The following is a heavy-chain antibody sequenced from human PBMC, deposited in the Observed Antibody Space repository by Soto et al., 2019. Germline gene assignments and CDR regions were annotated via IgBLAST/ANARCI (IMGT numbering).Heavy chain of an antibody. CDR2: IYYSGST. D-gene: IGHD1-1*01. CDR3: ERRYAYSFDY. Sequence: SETLSLTCTVSGGSITSSSYYWGWIRQPPGKGLEWIGNIYYSGSTYYNPSLKSRVTISVDTSKNQFSLKLSSVTAADTAVYFCERRYAYSFDYWGQGTLVTVSS. J-gene: IGHJ4*02. V-gene: IGHV4-39*01. CDR1: GGSITSSSYY.